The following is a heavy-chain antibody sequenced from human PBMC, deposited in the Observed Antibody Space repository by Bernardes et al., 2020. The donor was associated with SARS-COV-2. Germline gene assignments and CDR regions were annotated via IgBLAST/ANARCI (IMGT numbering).Heavy chain of an antibody. CDR2: ISSSSSYI. CDR3: ARGRWWDTAMVYYYYGMDV. CDR1: GFTFSSYS. J-gene: IGHJ6*02. D-gene: IGHD5-18*01. V-gene: IGHV3-21*01. Sequence: GGSLRLSCVASGFTFSSYSMNWVRQAPGKGLEWVSSISSSSSYIYYAGSVKGRFTISRDNAKNSLYLQMNSLRAEDTAVYYCARGRWWDTAMVYYYYGMDVWGQGTTVTVSS.